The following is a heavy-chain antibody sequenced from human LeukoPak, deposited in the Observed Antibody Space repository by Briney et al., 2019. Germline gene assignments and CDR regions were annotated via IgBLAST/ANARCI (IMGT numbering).Heavy chain of an antibody. J-gene: IGHJ4*02. D-gene: IGHD6-19*01. V-gene: IGHV3-23*01. CDR1: GFTFSSYA. CDR2: ISGSGGST. CDR3: AKDRSPSIVVAGTECDY. Sequence: GGSLRLSCSASGFTFSSYAMSWVRQAPGKGLEWVSGISGSGGSTYYVDSVKGRFTISRDNSKNTLYLQMNSLRAEDTAVYYCAKDRSPSIVVAGTECDYWGQGTLVTVSS.